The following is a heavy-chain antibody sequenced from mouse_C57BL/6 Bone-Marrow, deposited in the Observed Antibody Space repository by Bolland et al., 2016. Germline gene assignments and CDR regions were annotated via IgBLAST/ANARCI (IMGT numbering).Heavy chain of an antibody. Sequence: YYPDTMERRFIISRDNTKKTLYLQMSSLRSEDTAVYYCARHRGLRRSFYAIDYWGQGTLV. J-gene: IGHJ3*01. V-gene: IGHV5-2*01. D-gene: IGHD2-2*01. CDR3: ARHRGLRRSFYAIDY.